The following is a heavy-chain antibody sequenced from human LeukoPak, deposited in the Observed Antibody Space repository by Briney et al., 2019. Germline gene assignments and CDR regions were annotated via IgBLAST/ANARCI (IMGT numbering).Heavy chain of an antibody. V-gene: IGHV4-34*01. J-gene: IGHJ5*02. D-gene: IGHD3-22*01. CDR3: ARGRGYYDSSGYHNNWFDP. CDR1: GGSFSGYY. CDR2: INHSGST. Sequence: PSETLSLTCAVYGGSFSGYYWSWIRQPPGKGLEWIGEINHSGSTNYNPSLKSRVTISVDTSKNQFSLKLSSVTAADTAVYYCARGRGYYDSSGYHNNWFDPWGQGTLVTVSS.